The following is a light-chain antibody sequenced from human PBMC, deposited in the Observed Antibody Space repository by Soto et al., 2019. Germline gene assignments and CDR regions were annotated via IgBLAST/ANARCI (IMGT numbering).Light chain of an antibody. CDR3: QSYDRSLSGSRV. CDR2: DNT. CDR1: SSNIGAGYD. V-gene: IGLV1-40*01. Sequence: QSVLTQPPSVSGAPGQRVTISCTGSSSNIGAGYDVHWYQQLPGTAPKLLIYDNTNRPSGVPDRFSGSKSGTSASLAITGLQAEDEADYYCQSYDRSLSGSRVFRTGIKLTVL. J-gene: IGLJ1*01.